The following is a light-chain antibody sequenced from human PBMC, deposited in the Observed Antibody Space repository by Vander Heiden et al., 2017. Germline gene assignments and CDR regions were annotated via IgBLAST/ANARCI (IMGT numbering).Light chain of an antibody. V-gene: IGLV2-14*01. J-gene: IGLJ1*01. CDR1: SSDVGGYNY. Sequence: QSALTQFASVSGSPGQSITISCTGTSSDVGGYNYFSWYQQHPGKSPKLMIYEVSNRPSGVSNRFSGSKSGNTASLTISGLQAEDEADYYCSSYISSSTSYVFGTGTKVTVL. CDR2: EVS. CDR3: SSYISSSTSYV.